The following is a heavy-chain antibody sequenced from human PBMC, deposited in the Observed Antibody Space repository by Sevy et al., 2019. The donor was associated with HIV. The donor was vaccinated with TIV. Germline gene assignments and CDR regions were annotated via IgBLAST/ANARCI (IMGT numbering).Heavy chain of an antibody. V-gene: IGHV6-1*01. CDR3: ARVRGVAGNYYYYGMDV. CDR2: TYYRSKWYN. J-gene: IGHJ6*02. Sequence: QSQTLSLTCAISGDSVCSNSAAWNWIRQSPSRGLEWLGRTYYRSKWYNDYAVSVKSRITINPDTSKNQFSLQLNSVTPEDTAVYYCARVRGVAGNYYYYGMDVWGQGTTVTVSS. D-gene: IGHD6-19*01. CDR1: GDSVCSNSAA.